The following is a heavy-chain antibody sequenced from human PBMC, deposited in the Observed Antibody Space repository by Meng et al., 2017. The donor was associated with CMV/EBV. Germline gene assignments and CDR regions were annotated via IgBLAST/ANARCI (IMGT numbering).Heavy chain of an antibody. CDR2: INPSGGST. V-gene: IGHV1-46*01. Sequence: QGQLVQSGGELQKPGVSVKVSCTASGYTFTSYYMHWARQAPGKGLEWMGIINPSGGSTSYAQKFQGRVTMTRDTSTSTVYMELSSLRSEDTAVYYCALAEYSSSLFDSWGQGTLVTVSS. D-gene: IGHD6-13*01. CDR1: GYTFTSYY. J-gene: IGHJ4*02. CDR3: ALAEYSSSLFDS.